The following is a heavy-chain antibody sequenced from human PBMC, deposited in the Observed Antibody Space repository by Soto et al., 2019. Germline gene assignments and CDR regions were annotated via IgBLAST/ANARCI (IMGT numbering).Heavy chain of an antibody. CDR1: GFTFDDYA. CDR2: ISWNSGSI. V-gene: IGHV3-9*01. D-gene: IGHD6-19*01. Sequence: EVQLVESGGGLVQPGRSLRLSCAASGFTFDDYAMHWVRQAPGKGLEWVSGISWNSGSIGYADSVKGRFTISRDNAKNSLYLYMNSLRAEDTALYYCTKGGSSAWYFDYWGQGTLVTVSS. J-gene: IGHJ4*02. CDR3: TKGGSSAWYFDY.